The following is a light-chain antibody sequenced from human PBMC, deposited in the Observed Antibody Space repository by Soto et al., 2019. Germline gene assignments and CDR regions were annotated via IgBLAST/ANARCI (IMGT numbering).Light chain of an antibody. Sequence: DIQMTQSPSTLSASVGDRVTITCRASRSINNWLAWFQQKPGKAPKLLIYKASTLESGVPSRFSGSASGTDFTLTISSLQPDDFATYYCQQYTSYPLTFGGGTKVESK. CDR3: QQYTSYPLT. CDR1: RSINNW. J-gene: IGKJ4*01. V-gene: IGKV1-5*03. CDR2: KAS.